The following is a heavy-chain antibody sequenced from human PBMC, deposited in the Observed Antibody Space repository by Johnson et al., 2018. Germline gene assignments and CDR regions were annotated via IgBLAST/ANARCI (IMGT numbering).Heavy chain of an antibody. CDR3: VHAEQGSERRAEYFQH. CDR2: ISYAGNNK. D-gene: IGHD1-1*01. CDR1: GFTFSSYG. Sequence: QVQLVQSGGGVVQPGRSLRLSCAASGFTFSSYGMHWVRQAPGKGLEWVAVISYAGNNKYYADYVKGRFTISRDNSKNSLYLQMNSLRGEDTAVYYCVHAEQGSERRAEYFQHWGQGTLVTVSS. V-gene: IGHV3-30*03. J-gene: IGHJ1*01.